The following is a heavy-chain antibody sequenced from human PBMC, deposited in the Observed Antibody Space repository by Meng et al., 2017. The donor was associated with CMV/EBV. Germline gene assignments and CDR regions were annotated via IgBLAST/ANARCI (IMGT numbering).Heavy chain of an antibody. J-gene: IGHJ3*02. CDR3: ARDSDSSGYYGAFDI. V-gene: IGHV3-30-3*01. D-gene: IGHD3-22*01. CDR1: GFTFSSYA. Sequence: GESLKISCAASGFTFSSYAMHWVRQAPGKGLEWVAVISYDGSNKYYADSVKGRFTISRDNSKNTLYLQMNSLRAGDTAVYYCARDSDSSGYYGAFDIWGQGTMVTVSS. CDR2: ISYDGSNK.